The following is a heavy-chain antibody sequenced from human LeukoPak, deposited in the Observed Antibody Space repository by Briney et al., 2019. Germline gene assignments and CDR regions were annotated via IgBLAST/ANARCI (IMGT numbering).Heavy chain of an antibody. CDR3: ARDNSVEDTAWWFDP. CDR2: INPSGGST. J-gene: IGHJ5*02. CDR1: GYTLTSYY. Sequence: ASVKVSCKASGYTLTSYYMHWVRQAPGQGLEWMRIINPSGGSTSYAQKFQGRVTMTRDMSTSTDYMELSSLRSEDTAVYYCARDNSVEDTAWWFDPWGQGTLVTVSS. D-gene: IGHD4-23*01. V-gene: IGHV1-46*01.